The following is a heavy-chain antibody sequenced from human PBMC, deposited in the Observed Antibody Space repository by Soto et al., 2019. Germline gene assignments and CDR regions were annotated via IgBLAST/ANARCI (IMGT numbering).Heavy chain of an antibody. Sequence: PGGSLRLSCAASGFTFGSYWMGWVRQAPGKGLEWLATIKMDASEKKYVDSVKGRFTMSRDNAKNSQYLQMHSPRAEDTAVYYCARDSGYDSAASVNHCLDYWGHGTLVTVSS. CDR3: ARDSGYDSAASVNHCLDY. V-gene: IGHV3-7*01. D-gene: IGHD3-10*01. CDR1: GFTFGSYW. CDR2: IKMDASEK. J-gene: IGHJ4*01.